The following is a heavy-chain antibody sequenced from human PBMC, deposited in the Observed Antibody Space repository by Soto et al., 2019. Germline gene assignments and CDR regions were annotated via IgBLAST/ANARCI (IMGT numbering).Heavy chain of an antibody. CDR3: ARRSRNTVMDFGDP. J-gene: IGHJ5*02. CDR1: GYIFSNNW. CDR2: IYPGDSDT. D-gene: IGHD5-18*01. V-gene: IGHV5-51*01. Sequence: GESLKISCKGSGYIFSNNWIAWVRQVPGKGLEWMGIIYPGDSDTRYSPSFRGQVTMSADKSISTAYLQWNSLKASDTAMYYCARRSRNTVMDFGDPWGQGTPVTVSS.